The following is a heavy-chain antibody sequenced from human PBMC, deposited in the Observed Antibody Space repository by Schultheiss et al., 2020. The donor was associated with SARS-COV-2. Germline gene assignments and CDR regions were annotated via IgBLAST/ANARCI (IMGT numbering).Heavy chain of an antibody. CDR2: IHSSGSPI. V-gene: IGHV3-48*01. D-gene: IGHD4-17*01. Sequence: GGSLRLSCAASGFTFSSYAMHWVRQAPGKGLEWISYIHSSGSPIFYADSVKGRFTISRDNSKNTLYLQMNSLRAEDTAVYYCAKLGSDYGDYVGYWGQGTLVTVSS. CDR3: AKLGSDYGDYVGY. J-gene: IGHJ4*02. CDR1: GFTFSSYA.